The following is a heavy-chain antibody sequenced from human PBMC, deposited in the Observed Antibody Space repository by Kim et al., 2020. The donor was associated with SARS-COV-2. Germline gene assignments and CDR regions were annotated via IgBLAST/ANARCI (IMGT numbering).Heavy chain of an antibody. CDR2: ISYDGSNK. J-gene: IGHJ3*02. V-gene: IGHV3-30*18. CDR3: AKDKGGHITMVRGVMDI. D-gene: IGHD3-10*01. Sequence: GGSLRLSCAASGFTFSSYGMHWVRQAPGKGLEWVAVISYDGSNKYYADSVKGRFTISRDNSKNTLYLQMNSLRAEDTAVYYCAKDKGGHITMVRGVMDIWGQGTMVTVSS. CDR1: GFTFSSYG.